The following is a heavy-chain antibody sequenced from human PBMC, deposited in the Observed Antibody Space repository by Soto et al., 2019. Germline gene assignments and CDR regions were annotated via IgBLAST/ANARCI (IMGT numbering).Heavy chain of an antibody. CDR1: GFDFSTYS. V-gene: IGHV3-23*01. CDR3: AKDKENYYDSSGYFDY. D-gene: IGHD3-22*01. Sequence: GGSLRLSCKASGFDFSTYSMNWVRQAPGKGLEWVSAISGSGGSTYYADSVKGRFTISRDNSKNTLYLQMNSLRAEDTAVYYCAKDKENYYDSSGYFDYWGQGTLVTVSS. CDR2: ISGSGGST. J-gene: IGHJ4*02.